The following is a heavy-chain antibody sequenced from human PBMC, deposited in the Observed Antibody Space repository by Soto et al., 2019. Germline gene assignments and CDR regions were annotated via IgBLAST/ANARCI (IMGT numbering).Heavy chain of an antibody. CDR2: INSSGST. CDR3: ARDDTNFDY. D-gene: IGHD5-18*01. J-gene: IGHJ4*02. Sequence: SETLSLTCTVSGGSFGSSAYYWGWIRRAPGKGLEWTGSINSSGSTFSNPSLKSRVTLSVDNAKNSLYLQMNSLRAEDTAVYYCARDDTNFDYWGQGTLVTVSS. CDR1: GGSFGSSAYY. V-gene: IGHV4-39*02.